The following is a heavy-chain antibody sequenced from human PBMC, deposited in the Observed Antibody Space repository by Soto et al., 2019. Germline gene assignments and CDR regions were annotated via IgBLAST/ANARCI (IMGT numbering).Heavy chain of an antibody. J-gene: IGHJ4*02. CDR1: GFTFSSYA. D-gene: IGHD3-22*01. V-gene: IGHV3-30-3*01. Sequence: QVQLVESGGGVVQPGRSLRLSCAASGFTFSSYAMHWVRQAPGKGLEWVAVISYDGSNKYYADSVKGRFTISRDNSKNTLYLQMNSLRAEDTAVYYCARDKDYDSSVGGFDYWGQGTLVTVSS. CDR2: ISYDGSNK. CDR3: ARDKDYDSSVGGFDY.